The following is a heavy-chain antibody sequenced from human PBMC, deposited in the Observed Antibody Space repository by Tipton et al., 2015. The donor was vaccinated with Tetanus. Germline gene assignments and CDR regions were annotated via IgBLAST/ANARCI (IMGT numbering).Heavy chain of an antibody. CDR2: ISYAGYT. D-gene: IGHD1-14*01. J-gene: IGHJ2*01. V-gene: IGHV4-59*11. Sequence: TLSLTCTVSGGPISGHYWSWIRQTPGRGLEWIGYISYAGYTSYSPSRKNRVTMSVDTSKNQFSLKLKSVTAADTAVYYCAREMNRFFDIWGRGTLVTVSS. CDR3: AREMNRFFDI. CDR1: GGPISGHY.